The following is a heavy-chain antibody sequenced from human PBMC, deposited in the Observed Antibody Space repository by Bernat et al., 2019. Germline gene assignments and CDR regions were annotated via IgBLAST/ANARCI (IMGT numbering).Heavy chain of an antibody. CDR1: GFTLSDHY. CDR2: SKNKANSHTA. Sequence: EVQLVESGGGLVQPGGSLRLSCVGSGFTLSDHYMDWVRQTPGKGLEWIGRSKNKANSHTAEYAASVKGRFTISRDDSKNLLSLQRNRVQADDTGVYYCNRLERDGRSDYWGQGTLVTVSS. V-gene: IGHV3-72*01. D-gene: IGHD1-26*01. J-gene: IGHJ4*02. CDR3: NRLERDGRSDY.